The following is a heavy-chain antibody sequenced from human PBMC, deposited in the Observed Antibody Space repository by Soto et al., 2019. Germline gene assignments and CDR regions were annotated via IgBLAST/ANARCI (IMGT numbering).Heavy chain of an antibody. D-gene: IGHD3-10*01. J-gene: IGHJ5*02. CDR1: GFTFSSYA. V-gene: IGHV3-23*01. CDR2: ISGSGGST. CDR3: AKSWFGEPNSYWFDP. Sequence: EVQLLESGGGLVQPGGSLRLSCAASGFTFSSYAMSWVRQAPGKGLEWVSAISGSGGSTYYADSVKGRFTIFRDNSKNTLYLQMNSLRAEDTAVYYCAKSWFGEPNSYWFDPWGQGTLVTVSS.